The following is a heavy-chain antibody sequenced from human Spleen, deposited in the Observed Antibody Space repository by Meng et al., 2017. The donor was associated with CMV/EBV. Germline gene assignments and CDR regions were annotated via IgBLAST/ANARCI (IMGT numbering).Heavy chain of an antibody. V-gene: IGHV3-30*02. D-gene: IGHD1-7*01. Sequence: GGSLRLSSAASGFSFSLYGMHWVRQAPGKGLEWVANVRFDESNENYADSMKGRFTISRDNAKNSLYLQMNSLRAEDTAVYYCARDSWTGTTVDYWGQGTLVTVSS. CDR3: ARDSWTGTTVDY. CDR2: VRFDESNE. CDR1: GFSFSLYG. J-gene: IGHJ4*02.